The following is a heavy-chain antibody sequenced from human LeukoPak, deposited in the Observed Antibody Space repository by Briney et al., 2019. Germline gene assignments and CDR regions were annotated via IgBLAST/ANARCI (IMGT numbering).Heavy chain of an antibody. V-gene: IGHV3-9*01. Sequence: GGSLRLSCAASGFTFDDYAMHWVRQAPGKGLEWVSGISWNSGSIGYADSVKGRFTISRDNAKDSLYLQMNSLRAEDTAVYYCAKGPDYGDYIPGSWGQGTLVTVSS. D-gene: IGHD4-17*01. J-gene: IGHJ5*02. CDR3: AKGPDYGDYIPGS. CDR1: GFTFDDYA. CDR2: ISWNSGSI.